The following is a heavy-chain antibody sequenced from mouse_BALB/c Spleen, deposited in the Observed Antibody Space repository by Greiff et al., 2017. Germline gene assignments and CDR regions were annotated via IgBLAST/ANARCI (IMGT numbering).Heavy chain of an antibody. D-gene: IGHD2-2*01. Sequence: QVQLQQSGAELVRPGASVTLSCKASGYTFTDYEMHWVKQTPVHGLEWIGAIDPETGGTAYNQKFKGKATLTADKSSSTAYMELRSLTSEDSAVYYCTRGLYCDYWGQGTTLTVSS. J-gene: IGHJ2*01. CDR2: IDPETGGT. CDR3: TRGLYCDY. V-gene: IGHV1-15*01. CDR1: GYTFTDYE.